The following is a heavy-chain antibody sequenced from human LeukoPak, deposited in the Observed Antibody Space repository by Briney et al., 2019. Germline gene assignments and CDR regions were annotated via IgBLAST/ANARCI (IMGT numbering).Heavy chain of an antibody. J-gene: IGHJ4*02. D-gene: IGHD1-26*01. Sequence: GGSLRLSCAASGFTFSSYGMSWVRQAPGKGLEWVSAISGSGGSTYYADSVKGRFTISRDNSKNTLYLQMNSLRVEDTAVYYCAKRWSGSHFEGFDYWGQGTLVTVSS. CDR3: AKRWSGSHFEGFDY. CDR1: GFTFSSYG. CDR2: ISGSGGST. V-gene: IGHV3-23*01.